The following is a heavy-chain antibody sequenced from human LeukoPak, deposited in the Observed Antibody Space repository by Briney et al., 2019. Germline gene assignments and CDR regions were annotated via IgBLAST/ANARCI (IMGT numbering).Heavy chain of an antibody. CDR2: MNPNSGNT. J-gene: IGHJ3*02. CDR3: ARGLYYDSSGYYYDAFDI. Sequence: ASVKVSCKASGYTFTSYDINWVRQATGQGLEWVGWMNPNSGNTGYAQKFQGRVTMTRNTSISTAYMELSSLRSEDTAVYYCARGLYYDSSGYYYDAFDIWGQGTMVTVSS. V-gene: IGHV1-8*01. CDR1: GYTFTSYD. D-gene: IGHD3-22*01.